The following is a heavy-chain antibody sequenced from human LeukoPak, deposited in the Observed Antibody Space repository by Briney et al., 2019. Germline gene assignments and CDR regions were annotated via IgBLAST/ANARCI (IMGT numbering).Heavy chain of an antibody. J-gene: IGHJ4*02. CDR3: ARGGPGYYLDY. V-gene: IGHV3-13*01. CDR1: GFTFSSHD. CDR2: IGTAGDT. Sequence: GGSLRLSCAASGFTFSSHDMHWVRQATGKGLEWVSTIGTAGDTYYPGSVKGRFTISREIAKNSLYLQMNISKAGDTAVYYCARGGPGYYLDYWAREPWSPSPQ.